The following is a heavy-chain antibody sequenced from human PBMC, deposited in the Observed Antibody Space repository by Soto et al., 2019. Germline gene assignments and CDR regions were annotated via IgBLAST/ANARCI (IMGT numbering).Heavy chain of an antibody. V-gene: IGHV4-59*08. J-gene: IGHJ4*02. CDR2: IYYSGIT. D-gene: IGHD5-12*01. Sequence: PSETVSLTCTVSDGSISSYYWSWIRQRPGKGLEWIGYIYYSGITDYNPPLKSRVTISLDTSKKQFSLRLSSVTAADTAVYYCARSLGYDAYDTNYFDFWGQGILVTVSS. CDR3: ARSLGYDAYDTNYFDF. CDR1: DGSISSYY.